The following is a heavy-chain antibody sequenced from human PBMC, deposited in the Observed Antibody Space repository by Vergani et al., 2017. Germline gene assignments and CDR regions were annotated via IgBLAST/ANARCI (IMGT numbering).Heavy chain of an antibody. V-gene: IGHV3-48*04. Sequence: EVQLLESGGGLVQPGGSLRLSCAASGFTFSSYAMSWVRQAPGKGLEWVSYISSSSSYTNYADSVKGRFTISRDNAKNSLYLQMNSLRAEDTAVYYCARSLWFGELVNPFDYWGQGTLVTVSS. CDR2: ISSSSSYT. CDR1: GFTFSSYA. D-gene: IGHD3-10*01. J-gene: IGHJ4*02. CDR3: ARSLWFGELVNPFDY.